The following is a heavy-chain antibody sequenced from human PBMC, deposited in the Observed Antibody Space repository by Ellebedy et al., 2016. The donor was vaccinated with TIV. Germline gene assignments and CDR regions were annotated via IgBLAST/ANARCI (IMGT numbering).Heavy chain of an antibody. CDR2: IGYDGSNK. Sequence: GESLKISCAASGFTFNKFAMHWVRQAPGKGLEWVAFIGYDGSNKYYAESVKGRFTISRDNSKNTLYLQMNSLRAEDTAVHYCAKDHIVVVPAANAFEIWGQGTMVTVSS. D-gene: IGHD2-2*01. J-gene: IGHJ3*02. CDR3: AKDHIVVVPAANAFEI. CDR1: GFTFNKFA. V-gene: IGHV3-30*02.